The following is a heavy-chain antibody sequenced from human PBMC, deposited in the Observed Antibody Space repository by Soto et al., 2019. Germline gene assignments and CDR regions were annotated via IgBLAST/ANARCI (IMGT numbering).Heavy chain of an antibody. CDR1: GFTCSSLA. V-gene: IGHV3-23*01. CDR3: ARPYCSGGSCPAFDI. D-gene: IGHD2-15*01. J-gene: IGHJ3*02. CDR2: ISGSGGST. Sequence: VGFLRLSWAASGFTCSSLAMSWVRQAPGKGLEWVSAISGSGGSTYYAASVKGRFTISRDNSKNTLYLQMNSLRAEDTAVYYCARPYCSGGSCPAFDIWGQGTMVTVSS.